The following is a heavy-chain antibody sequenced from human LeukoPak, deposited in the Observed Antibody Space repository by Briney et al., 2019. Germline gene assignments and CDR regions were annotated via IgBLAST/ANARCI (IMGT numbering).Heavy chain of an antibody. J-gene: IGHJ4*02. V-gene: IGHV4-39*01. CDR3: ASSPGGGIAP. CDR1: GGSISSSSYY. Sequence: SETLSLTCTVSGGSISSSSYYWGWIRQPPGKGLEWIGSIYYSGSSYYNPSLKSRVTISVDTSKNQFSLKLSSVTAADTAVYYCASSPGGGIAPWGQGTLVTVSS. CDR2: IYYSGSS. D-gene: IGHD6-13*01.